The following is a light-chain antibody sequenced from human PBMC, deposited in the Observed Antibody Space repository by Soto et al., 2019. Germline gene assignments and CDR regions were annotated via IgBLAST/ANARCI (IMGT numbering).Light chain of an antibody. CDR1: QSISSY. CDR2: AAS. V-gene: IGKV1-39*01. Sequence: DIQMSRSPSSLSASVGDRVTITCRASQSISSYLNWYQQKPGKAPKLLIYAASSLQSGVPSRFSGSGSGTDFTLTISSLQPEDFATYYCQQSYSTPEVTFGPGTKVDI. J-gene: IGKJ3*01. CDR3: QQSYSTPEVT.